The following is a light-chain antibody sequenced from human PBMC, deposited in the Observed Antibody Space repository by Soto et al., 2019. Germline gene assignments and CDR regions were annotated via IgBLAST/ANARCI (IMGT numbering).Light chain of an antibody. CDR2: KVS. J-gene: IGKJ2*01. V-gene: IGKV2-24*01. Sequence: DDVMTQNPLSSPVTLGKPASISCRSSESLQHRDGNTYLNWLKQRSGQPPRLLIYKVSNRFSGVPDRFSGSWAGTDFTLKISKVEAEDVDVYYSMQATQYRPYTFGHGTKLEIK. CDR3: MQATQYRPYT. CDR1: ESLQHRDGNTY.